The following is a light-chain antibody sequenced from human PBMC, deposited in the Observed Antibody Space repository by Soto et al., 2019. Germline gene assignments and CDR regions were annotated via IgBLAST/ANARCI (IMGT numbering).Light chain of an antibody. CDR1: QSVSSSY. Sequence: EIVLTQSPGTLSLSPRERATLSCRASQSVSSSYLAWYQQKPGQAPRLLIYGASSRATGIPDRFSGSGSGTDFTLTISRLEPVDFAVYYCQQYGCSPLTFGGGTKVDIK. V-gene: IGKV3-20*01. J-gene: IGKJ4*01. CDR3: QQYGCSPLT. CDR2: GAS.